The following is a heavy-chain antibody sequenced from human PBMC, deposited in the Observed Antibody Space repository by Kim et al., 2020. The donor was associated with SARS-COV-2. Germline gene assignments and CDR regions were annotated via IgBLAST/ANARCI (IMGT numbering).Heavy chain of an antibody. CDR3: ARALSQDQLLHYYYYGMDV. Sequence: GRFTISRDNAKNSLYLQMNSLSAEDTAVYYCARALSQDQLLHYYYYGMDVWGQGTTVTVSS. J-gene: IGHJ6*02. D-gene: IGHD2-2*01. V-gene: IGHV3-11*06.